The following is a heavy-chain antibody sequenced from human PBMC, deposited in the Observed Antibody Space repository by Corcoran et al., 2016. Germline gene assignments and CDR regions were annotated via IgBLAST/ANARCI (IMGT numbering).Heavy chain of an antibody. Sequence: EVQLGQSGAEVKKPGESLKISCKGSGYSFTSYWIGWVRQMPGKGLEWMGIIYPGDSDTRYSPSFQGQVTISADKSISTAYLQWSSLKASDTAMYYCARLGGLYVEMATMTAVHFDYWGQGTLVTVSS. V-gene: IGHV5-51*01. CDR1: GYSFTSYW. J-gene: IGHJ4*02. CDR2: IYPGDSDT. CDR3: ARLGGLYVEMATMTAVHFDY. D-gene: IGHD3-3*01.